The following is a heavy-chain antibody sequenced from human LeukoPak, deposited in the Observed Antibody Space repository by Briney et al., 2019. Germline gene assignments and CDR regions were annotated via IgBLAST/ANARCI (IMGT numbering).Heavy chain of an antibody. CDR3: ARDGGDSYGYPPVDY. Sequence: GGSLRLSCAASGLTFSSYSMNWVRQAPGKGLEWVSSISSSSSYIYYADSVKGRFTISRDNAKNSLYLQMNSLRAEDTAVYYCARDGGDSYGYPPVDYWGQGTLVTVSS. J-gene: IGHJ4*02. CDR2: ISSSSSYI. D-gene: IGHD5-18*01. CDR1: GLTFSSYS. V-gene: IGHV3-21*01.